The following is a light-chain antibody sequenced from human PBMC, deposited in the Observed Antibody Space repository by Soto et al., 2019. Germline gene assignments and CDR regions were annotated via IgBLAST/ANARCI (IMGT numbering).Light chain of an antibody. Sequence: QSALTQPASVSGSPGQSITISCTGSPDLVSWYQQHPGSAPKLLIDEDTKRPSAVSERFSGSRSGNTASLTISGLQADDEADYYCSSDSPTGVRLFGGGTQLTV. J-gene: IGLJ2*01. V-gene: IGLV2-23*01. CDR2: EDT. CDR1: SPDL. CDR3: SSDSPTGVRL.